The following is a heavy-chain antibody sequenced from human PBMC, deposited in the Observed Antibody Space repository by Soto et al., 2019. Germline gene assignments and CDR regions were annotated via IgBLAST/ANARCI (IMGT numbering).Heavy chain of an antibody. D-gene: IGHD6-6*01. CDR2: TLYRSKWYN. CDR3: ARYPSSSRDLDY. V-gene: IGHV6-1*01. J-gene: IGHJ4*02. Sequence: SHTRSLTFAISGDSVSSNSAAWNWIRQSPSRGLEWLGRTLYRSKWYNDYAVSVKSRITINPDTSRNQFSLHLNSVTPDDTAVYYCARYPSSSRDLDYWGQGTLVTVSS. CDR1: GDSVSSNSAA.